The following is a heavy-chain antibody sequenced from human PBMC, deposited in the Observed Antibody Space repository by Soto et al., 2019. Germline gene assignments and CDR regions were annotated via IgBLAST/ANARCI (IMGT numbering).Heavy chain of an antibody. CDR3: AIYGGVTNAFAI. CDR1: GGSISSYY. CDR2: IYASGST. J-gene: IGHJ3*02. Sequence: QVQLQESGPGLVKTSETLSLTCTVSGGSISSYYWSWIRQPPGQGLEWFGYIYASGSTNDNPSHKSRVTISVDTPKNQFSLKLSSVTAADTAVYYCAIYGGVTNAFAIWGQGTMVTVSS. D-gene: IGHD4-17*01. V-gene: IGHV4-59*01.